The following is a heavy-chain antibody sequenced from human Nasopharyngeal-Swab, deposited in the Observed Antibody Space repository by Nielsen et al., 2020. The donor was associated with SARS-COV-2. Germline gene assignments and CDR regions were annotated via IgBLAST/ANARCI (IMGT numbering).Heavy chain of an antibody. Sequence: GGSLRLSCAASGFTFRSYRMNWVRQAPGKGLEWVSVIGSSGSLSYNADSVKGRFTISRDNDKNSLYLQMNSLRVEDTAVYYCARNYYDNSGYYPDAFDIWGHGTKVTVSS. J-gene: IGHJ3*02. V-gene: IGHV3-21*01. D-gene: IGHD3-22*01. CDR2: IGSSGSLS. CDR3: ARNYYDNSGYYPDAFDI. CDR1: GFTFRSYR.